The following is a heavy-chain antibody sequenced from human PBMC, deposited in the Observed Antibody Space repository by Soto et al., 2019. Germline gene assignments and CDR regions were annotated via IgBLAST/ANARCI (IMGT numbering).Heavy chain of an antibody. CDR3: TSHVLRYFDWSPEAYYYGMDV. D-gene: IGHD3-9*01. J-gene: IGHJ6*02. V-gene: IGHV3-73*01. Sequence: PGGSLRLSCAASGFTFSGSAMHWVRQASGKGLEWVGRIRSKANSYATAYAASVKGRFTISRDDSKNTAYLQMNSLKTEDTAVYYCTSHVLRYFDWSPEAYYYGMDVWGQGTTVTVSS. CDR2: IRSKANSYAT. CDR1: GFTFSGSA.